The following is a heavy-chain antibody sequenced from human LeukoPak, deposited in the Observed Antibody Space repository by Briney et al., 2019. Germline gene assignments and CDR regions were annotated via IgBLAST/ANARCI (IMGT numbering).Heavy chain of an antibody. D-gene: IGHD3-22*01. CDR1: GGSISTGGYY. V-gene: IGHV4-31*03. Sequence: PSQTLSLTCTVSGGSISTGGYYWSWIRQHPGKGLERMGYISYSGTTYYNPSLKSRVTLSVDTSNNQFSLRLSSVTAADTALYYCARHYDLYYYTDVWGKGTTVTVSS. CDR2: ISYSGTT. J-gene: IGHJ6*03. CDR3: ARHYDLYYYTDV.